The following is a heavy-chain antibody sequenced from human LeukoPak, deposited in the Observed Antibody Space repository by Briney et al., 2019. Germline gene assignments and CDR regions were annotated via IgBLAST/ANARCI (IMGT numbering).Heavy chain of an antibody. J-gene: IGHJ5*02. CDR3: ASSKPDLDT. V-gene: IGHV4-34*01. D-gene: IGHD2-2*01. CDR2: INHSGST. Sequence: PSETLSLTCAVYGGSFSGNYWSWIRQPPGKGLEWIGEINHSGSTNYNPSLKSRVTISVDTSKNQFSLKVKSVTASDTAVYYCASSKPDLDTWGQGTLVTASS. CDR1: GGSFSGNY.